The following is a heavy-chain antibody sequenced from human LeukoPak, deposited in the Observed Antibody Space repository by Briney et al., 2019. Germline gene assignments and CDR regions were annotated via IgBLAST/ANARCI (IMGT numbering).Heavy chain of an antibody. CDR1: GYTFTGYY. J-gene: IGHJ4*02. CDR3: ARVGSDIVVVVAATRGGNFDY. D-gene: IGHD2-15*01. CDR2: INPNSGGT. Sequence: APVKVSCKASGYTFTGYYMHWVRQAPGQGLEWMGWINPNSGGTNYAQKFQGRVTMTRDTSISTAYMELSRLRSDDTAVYYCARVGSDIVVVVAATRGGNFDYWGQGTLVTVSS. V-gene: IGHV1-2*02.